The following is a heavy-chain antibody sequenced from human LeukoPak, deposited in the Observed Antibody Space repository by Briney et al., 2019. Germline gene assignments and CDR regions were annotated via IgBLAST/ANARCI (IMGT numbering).Heavy chain of an antibody. CDR2: INTNTGNP. Sequence: GASVKVSCKASGYTFTNYAMNWVRQAPGQGLEWMGWINTNTGNPTYAQGFTGRFVFSLDTSVSTAYLQISSLKAEDTAVYYCARVGVLLWFGELFSFDYWGQGTLVTVSS. CDR1: GYTFTNYA. J-gene: IGHJ4*02. V-gene: IGHV7-4-1*02. CDR3: ARVGVLLWFGELFSFDY. D-gene: IGHD3-10*01.